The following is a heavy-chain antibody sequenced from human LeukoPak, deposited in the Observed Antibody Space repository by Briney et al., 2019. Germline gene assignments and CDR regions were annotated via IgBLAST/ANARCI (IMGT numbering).Heavy chain of an antibody. D-gene: IGHD4-17*01. CDR1: GFTFSSYA. Sequence: GGSLRLSCAASGFTFSSYAMSWVRQAPGKGPEWVSSISSSSTYIYYADSVKGRFTISRDNAKNSVYVQMNSLRAEDTAVYYCARGDDYGVYWGQGTLVTVSS. J-gene: IGHJ4*02. CDR2: ISSSSTYI. V-gene: IGHV3-21*01. CDR3: ARGDDYGVY.